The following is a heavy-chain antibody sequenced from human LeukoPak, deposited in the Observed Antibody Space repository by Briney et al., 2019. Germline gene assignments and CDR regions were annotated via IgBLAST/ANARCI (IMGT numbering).Heavy chain of an antibody. V-gene: IGHV3-9*01. D-gene: IGHD4-11*01. CDR2: ISWNSGSI. CDR3: AKGNSKLDY. CDR1: GFTFDDYA. Sequence: GGSLRLSCAASGFTFDDYAMHWVWQAPGKGLEWVSGISWNSGSIGYADSVKGRFTISRDNSKNTLYLQMNSLRAEDTAVYYCAKGNSKLDYWGRGTLVTVSS. J-gene: IGHJ4*02.